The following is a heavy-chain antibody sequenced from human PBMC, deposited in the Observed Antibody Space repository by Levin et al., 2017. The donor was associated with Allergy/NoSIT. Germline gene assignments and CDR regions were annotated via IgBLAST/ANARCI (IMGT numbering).Heavy chain of an antibody. CDR1: GFAFSSYA. CDR3: AQGGYYSDNSAYYQLAKTFAC. J-gene: IGHJ4*02. D-gene: IGHD3-22*01. CDR2: ISGSGGGT. Sequence: GGSLRLSCAASGFAFSSYAMNWVRQAPGKGLEWVSGISGSGGGTYYADSVQGRFTISRDNSKNTLYLQTNSLRAEDTAVYFCAQGGYYSDNSAYYQLAKTFACWGQGTLLTVSS. V-gene: IGHV3-23*01.